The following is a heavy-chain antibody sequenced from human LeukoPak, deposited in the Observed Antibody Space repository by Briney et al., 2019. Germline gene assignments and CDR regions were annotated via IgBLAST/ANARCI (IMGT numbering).Heavy chain of an antibody. CDR3: AKDLGGYGYWYFDL. CDR1: GFTFSSYA. J-gene: IGHJ2*01. D-gene: IGHD5-12*01. Sequence: GGSLRLSCAASGFTFSSYAMSWVRQAPGKGLEWVSAISGSGGSTYYADSVKGRFTISRDNSKNTLYLRMNSLRAEDTAVYYCAKDLGGYGYWYFDLWGRGTLVTVSS. CDR2: ISGSGGST. V-gene: IGHV3-23*01.